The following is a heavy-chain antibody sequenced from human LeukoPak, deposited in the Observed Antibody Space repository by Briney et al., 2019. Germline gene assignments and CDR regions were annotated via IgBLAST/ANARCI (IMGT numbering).Heavy chain of an antibody. Sequence: SQTLSLTCTVSGGSISSYYWSWIRQPPGKGLEWIGYIYYSGSTNYNPSLKSRVTISVDTSKNQFSLKLSSVTAADTAVYYCARVPFIHSSSWYFDYWGQGTLVTVSS. CDR2: IYYSGST. CDR3: ARVPFIHSSSWYFDY. CDR1: GGSISSYY. V-gene: IGHV4-59*01. J-gene: IGHJ4*02. D-gene: IGHD6-13*01.